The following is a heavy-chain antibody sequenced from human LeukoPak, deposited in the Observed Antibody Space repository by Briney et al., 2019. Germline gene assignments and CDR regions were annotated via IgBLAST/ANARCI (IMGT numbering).Heavy chain of an antibody. CDR3: AKCPPDNCRGGFDF. J-gene: IGHJ4*02. CDR1: EFTFTTHA. CDR2: ISTSGANT. D-gene: IGHD1-1*01. V-gene: IGHV3-23*01. Sequence: QTGGSLRLSCVISEFTFTTHAMSWVRQAPGKGLEWVSSISTSGANTYYTTSVEGRFTISRDISRNTLYLRMNSLRADDAALYYCAKCPPDNCRGGFDFGGRGTLVTVSS.